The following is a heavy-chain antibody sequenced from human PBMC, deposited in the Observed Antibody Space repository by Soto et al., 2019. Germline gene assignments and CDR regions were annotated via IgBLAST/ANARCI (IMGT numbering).Heavy chain of an antibody. CDR2: INPSGGST. D-gene: IGHD3-10*01. Sequence: QVQLVQSGAEVKKPGASVKVSCKASGYTFTSYYMHWVRQAPGQGLEWMGIINPSGGSTSYAQKFHGRVTMTRDTSTSTAYLELSSLRSEDTAVYYCARGPRRGSGEVFPPDYWGQGTLVTVSS. CDR3: ARGPRRGSGEVFPPDY. J-gene: IGHJ4*02. CDR1: GYTFTSYY. V-gene: IGHV1-46*01.